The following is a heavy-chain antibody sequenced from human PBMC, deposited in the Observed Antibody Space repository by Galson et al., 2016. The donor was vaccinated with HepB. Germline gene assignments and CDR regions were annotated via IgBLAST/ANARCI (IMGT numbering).Heavy chain of an antibody. V-gene: IGHV3-30*18. J-gene: IGHJ6*02. CDR3: AKDVWRGSGTDYYGMDV. CDR2: ISYGGSDT. D-gene: IGHD1-1*01. CDR1: GFTFSSYG. Sequence: SLRLSCAAYGFTFSSYGMHWVRQAPGKGLEWVSVISYGGSDTYYADSVKGRFTISRDNSKNTLYVQMSSLRAGDTAVYYCAKDVWRGSGTDYYGMDVWGQGTTVAVSS.